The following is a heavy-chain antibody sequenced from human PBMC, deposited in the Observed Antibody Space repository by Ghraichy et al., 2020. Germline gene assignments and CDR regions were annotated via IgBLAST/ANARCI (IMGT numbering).Heavy chain of an antibody. CDR3: ARDLDGYKPDAFDI. J-gene: IGHJ3*02. V-gene: IGHV3-33*08. CDR2: IWYDGSNK. CDR1: GFTFSSYG. D-gene: IGHD5-24*01. Sequence: LSLTCAASGFTFSSYGMHWVRQAPGKGLEWVAVIWYDGSNKYYADSVKGRFTISRDNSKNTLYLQMNSLRAEDTAVYYCARDLDGYKPDAFDIWGQGTMVTVSS.